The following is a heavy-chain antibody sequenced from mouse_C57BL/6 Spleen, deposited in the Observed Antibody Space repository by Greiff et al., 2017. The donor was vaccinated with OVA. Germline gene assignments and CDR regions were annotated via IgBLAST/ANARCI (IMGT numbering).Heavy chain of an antibody. CDR2: ISGGGGNT. Sequence: VKLVESGGGLVKPGGSLKLSCAASGFTFSSYTMSWVRQTPEKRLEWVATISGGGGNTYYPDSVKGRFTISRDNAKNTLYLQMSSLRSEDTALYYCASLYGSSYAYWGQGTTLTVSS. V-gene: IGHV5-9*01. CDR3: ASLYGSSYAY. J-gene: IGHJ2*01. D-gene: IGHD1-1*01. CDR1: GFTFSSYT.